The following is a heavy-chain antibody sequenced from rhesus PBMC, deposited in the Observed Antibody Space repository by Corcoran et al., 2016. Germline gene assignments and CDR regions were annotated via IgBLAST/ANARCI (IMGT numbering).Heavy chain of an antibody. CDR3: ARVGYCSRGVCYMYFDY. CDR1: GGSICSGYYY. V-gene: IGHV4-122*02. CDR2: ITYSGST. Sequence: QVQLQESGPGLVKPSATLSLTCAVSGGSICSGYYYCSCISQPPGKGLEWIGYITYSGSTSYNPSIKSRVTISRDTTKKQCSLKLSSVTAADTDVYYCARVGYCSRGVCYMYFDYWGQGVLVTVSS. J-gene: IGHJ4*01. D-gene: IGHD2-39*01.